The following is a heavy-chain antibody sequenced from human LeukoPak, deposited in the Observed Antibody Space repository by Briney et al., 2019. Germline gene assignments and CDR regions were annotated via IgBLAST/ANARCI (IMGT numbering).Heavy chain of an antibody. V-gene: IGHV4-59*01. CDR3: ARGGWYYDC. CDR2: IYYSGST. J-gene: IGHJ4*02. CDR1: GGSISSYY. D-gene: IGHD6-19*01. Sequence: SETLSLTCTVSGGSISSYYWSWIRQPPGKGLEWIGYIYYSGSTKYNPSLKSRVTISVDTSKNQFSLKLSSLTAADTAVYYCARGGWYYDCWGQGTLVTVSS.